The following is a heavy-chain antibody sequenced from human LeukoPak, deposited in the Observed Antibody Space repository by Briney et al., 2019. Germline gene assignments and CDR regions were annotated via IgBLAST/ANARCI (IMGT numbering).Heavy chain of an antibody. CDR3: VRDPGMAAAGTSHFDF. CDR1: GFTVSSNY. Sequence: GGSLRLSCAASGFTVSSNYMSWVRQAPGKGLEWVSVIYSGGSTYHADSVKGRFTISRDKSKDAVYLETNSLRSDDTAVYYCVRDPGMAAAGTSHFDFWGQGTLLIVSS. V-gene: IGHV3-53*05. D-gene: IGHD6-13*01. J-gene: IGHJ4*01. CDR2: IYSGGST.